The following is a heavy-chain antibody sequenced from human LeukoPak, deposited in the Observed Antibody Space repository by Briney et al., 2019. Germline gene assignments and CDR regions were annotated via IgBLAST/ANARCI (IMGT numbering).Heavy chain of an antibody. V-gene: IGHV3-23*01. CDR2: ISDGGGRT. CDR1: GFTFSSYA. Sequence: GGSLRLSCAASGFTFSSYAMSWVRQAPGKGLEWVSSISDGGGRTYYADSVKGRFTISRDNSKNTLYLQMNSLRAEDTAEYYCAKALGYCSTTSCYNWFDPWGQGTLVTVSS. J-gene: IGHJ5*02. CDR3: AKALGYCSTTSCYNWFDP. D-gene: IGHD2-2*01.